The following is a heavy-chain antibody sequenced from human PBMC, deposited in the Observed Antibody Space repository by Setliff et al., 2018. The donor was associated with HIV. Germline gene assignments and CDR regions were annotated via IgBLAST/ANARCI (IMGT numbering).Heavy chain of an antibody. V-gene: IGHV3-30*04. CDR3: AKDYDYMDL. CDR1: GFPFSAYA. J-gene: IGHJ6*03. CDR2: ISYDGSNK. D-gene: IGHD3-3*01. Sequence: GGSLRLSCAASGFPFSAYAMHWVRQAPGKGLEWVAVISYDGSNKYYADSVKGRFTMSRDNSKNTLHLQMNSLRAEDTAVYYCAKDYDYMDLWGKGTTVTVSS.